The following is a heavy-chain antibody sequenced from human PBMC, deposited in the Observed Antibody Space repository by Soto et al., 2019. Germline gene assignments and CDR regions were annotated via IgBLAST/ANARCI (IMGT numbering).Heavy chain of an antibody. D-gene: IGHD3-10*01. CDR1: GGSISSGFYY. J-gene: IGHJ6*02. CDR3: ARADYYGSGSYYTDYYYGMDV. CDR2: IYYSGST. V-gene: IGHV4-31*03. Sequence: SETLSLTCTVSGGSISSGFYYWSWIRQHPGKGLEWIGYIYYSGSTYYNPSLKSRVTISVDTSKNQFSLKLSSVTAADTAVYYCARADYYGSGSYYTDYYYGMDVWGQGTTVTVSS.